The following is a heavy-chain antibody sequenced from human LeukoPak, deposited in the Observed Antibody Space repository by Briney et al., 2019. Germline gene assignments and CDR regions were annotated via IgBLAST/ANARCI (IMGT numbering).Heavy chain of an antibody. CDR2: IIPIFGTA. V-gene: IGHV1-69*13. Sequence: ASVKVSCKASGGTFSNYAISWVRQAPGQGLEWMGGIIPIFGTANYAQKFQGRVTITADESTSTAYMELSSLRSEDTAVYYCARDGDGDYVFSYYFDYWGQGTLVTVSS. D-gene: IGHD4-17*01. J-gene: IGHJ4*02. CDR3: ARDGDGDYVFSYYFDY. CDR1: GGTFSNYA.